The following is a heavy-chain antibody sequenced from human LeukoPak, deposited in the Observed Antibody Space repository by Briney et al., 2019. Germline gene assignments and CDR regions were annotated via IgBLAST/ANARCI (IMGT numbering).Heavy chain of an antibody. CDR2: ISAYNGNT. V-gene: IGHV1-18*04. CDR1: GYTFTSYG. D-gene: IGHD5-18*01. Sequence: EASVKVSCKASGYTFTSYGISWVRQAPGQGLEWMGWISAYNGNTNHAQKLQGRVTMTTDTSTSTAYMELRSLRSDDTAVYYCARDEGWVQLWRYVDYWAREPWSPSPQ. J-gene: IGHJ4*02. CDR3: ARDEGWVQLWRYVDY.